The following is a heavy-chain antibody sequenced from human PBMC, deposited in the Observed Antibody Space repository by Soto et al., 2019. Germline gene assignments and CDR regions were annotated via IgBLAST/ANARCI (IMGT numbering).Heavy chain of an antibody. V-gene: IGHV3-21*01. Sequence: LRLSCAASGFTFSSYSMNWVRQASGKGLEWVSSISSSSSYIYYADSVKGRFTISRDNAKNSLYLQMNSLRAEDTAVYYCARVDVDTAMSYGMDVWGQGTTVTVSS. CDR1: GFTFSSYS. CDR2: ISSSSSYI. J-gene: IGHJ6*02. CDR3: ARVDVDTAMSYGMDV. D-gene: IGHD5-18*01.